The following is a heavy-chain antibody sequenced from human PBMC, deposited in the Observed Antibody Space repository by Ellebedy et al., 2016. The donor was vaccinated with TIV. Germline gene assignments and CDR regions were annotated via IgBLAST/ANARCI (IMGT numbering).Heavy chain of an antibody. D-gene: IGHD3-9*01. CDR1: GFIFSTYN. Sequence: GGSLRLSCVASGFIFSTYNMNWVRQPPGKGLEWVSYISSSSSTIHYADSVKGLLTISRDNSKNTLYLQMNSLRAGDTAVYYCAKLGFDILTGSGGMDVWGQGTTVTVSS. J-gene: IGHJ6*02. CDR2: ISSSSSTI. V-gene: IGHV3-48*01. CDR3: AKLGFDILTGSGGMDV.